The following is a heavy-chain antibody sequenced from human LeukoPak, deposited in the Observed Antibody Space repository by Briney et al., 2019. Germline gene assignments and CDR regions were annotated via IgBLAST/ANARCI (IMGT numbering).Heavy chain of an antibody. V-gene: IGHV4-39*01. J-gene: IGHJ4*02. CDR3: ARHSSSGYYTHFDY. CDR2: IYYSGST. D-gene: IGHD3-22*01. CDR1: GGSISSSSYY. Sequence: SETLSLTCTVSGGSISSSSYYWGWIRQPPGKGLEWIGSIYYSGSTYYNPSLESRVTISVDTSKNQFSLKLSSVTAADTAVYYCARHSSSGYYTHFDYWGQGTLVTVSP.